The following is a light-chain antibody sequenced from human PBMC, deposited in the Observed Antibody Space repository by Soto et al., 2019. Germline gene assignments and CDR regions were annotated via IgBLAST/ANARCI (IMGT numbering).Light chain of an antibody. J-gene: IGLJ1*01. CDR3: SSYTSRSTLYV. V-gene: IGLV2-14*01. Sequence: QSALTQPASVSGSPGQSIKVSCTGTSSDIGGYNYVSWYQQHPGKAPKLMVYEVTNRPSGVSDRFSGSKSGNTASLTISGLQADDEGYYYCSSYTSRSTLYVFGTGTKLTVL. CDR2: EVT. CDR1: SSDIGGYNY.